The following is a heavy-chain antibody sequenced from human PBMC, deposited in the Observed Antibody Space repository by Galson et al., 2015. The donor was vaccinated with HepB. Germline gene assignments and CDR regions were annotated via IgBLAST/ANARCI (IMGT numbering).Heavy chain of an antibody. CDR3: ARVYYDFWSGSGTGFDY. J-gene: IGHJ4*02. CDR1: GYTFTSYG. D-gene: IGHD3-3*01. CDR2: ISAYNGNT. V-gene: IGHV1-18*01. Sequence: SVKVSCKASGYTFTSYGISWVRQAPGQGLEWMGWISAYNGNTNYAQKLQGRVTMTTDTSTSTAYMELRSLRSDDTAVYYCARVYYDFWSGSGTGFDYWGQGTLVTVSS.